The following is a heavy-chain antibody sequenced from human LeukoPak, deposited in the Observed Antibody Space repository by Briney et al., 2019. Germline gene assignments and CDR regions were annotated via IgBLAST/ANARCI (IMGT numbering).Heavy chain of an antibody. V-gene: IGHV1-18*01. D-gene: IGHD4-17*01. CDR3: AIPPYGDYVFWFYY. J-gene: IGHJ4*02. CDR2: ISAYNGNT. Sequence: GASVKVSCKASGYTFTSYGISWVRQAPGQGLEWMGWISAYNGNTNYAQKLQGRVTMTTDTSTSTAYMELSSLRSEDTAVYYCAIPPYGDYVFWFYYWGQGTLVTVSS. CDR1: GYTFTSYG.